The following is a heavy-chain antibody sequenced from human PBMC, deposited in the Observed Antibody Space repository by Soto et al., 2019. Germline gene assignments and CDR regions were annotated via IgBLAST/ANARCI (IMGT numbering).Heavy chain of an antibody. CDR1: GSGFALSGYS. CDR3: ARDHKWAFDY. V-gene: IGHV3-48*02. D-gene: IGHD2-8*01. J-gene: IGHJ4*02. Sequence: DVQLEESGGGLVQPGGSLRLSCVASGSGFALSGYSLNWVRQAPGKGLEWVSYISSSGSAIYYADSVKGRFTISRDNAEKSLYLQMNSLRDEDTAVYYCARDHKWAFDYWGQGTLVTVSS. CDR2: ISSSGSAI.